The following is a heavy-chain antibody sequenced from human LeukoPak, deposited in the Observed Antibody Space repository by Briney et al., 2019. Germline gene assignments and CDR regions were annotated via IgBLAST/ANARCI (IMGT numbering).Heavy chain of an antibody. CDR2: ISSSSSYI. V-gene: IGHV3-21*01. CDR3: ARDYYDSSAYVDY. CDR1: GFTFSSYN. Sequence: PGGSLRLSCAASGFTFSSYNINWVRQAPGKGLEWVSSISSSSSYIYYADSVKGRFTISRDNAKNSLYLQMNSLRAEDTAVYYCARDYYDSSAYVDYWGQGTLVTVSS. J-gene: IGHJ4*02. D-gene: IGHD3-22*01.